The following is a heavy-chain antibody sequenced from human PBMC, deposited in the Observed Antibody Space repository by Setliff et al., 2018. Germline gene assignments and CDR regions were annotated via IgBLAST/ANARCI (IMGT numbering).Heavy chain of an antibody. CDR1: GFTFNSYW. Sequence: HPGGSLRLSCAASGFTFNSYWMSWVRQAPGRGLVWVSRIIGEGSHTSYADSVRGRFTISRDNAKDTLYLQMNSLRVEDTAVYYCTRGGTGNSRVDYWGQGTLVTVSS. CDR2: IIGEGSHT. V-gene: IGHV3-74*01. CDR3: TRGGTGNSRVDY. D-gene: IGHD1-7*01. J-gene: IGHJ4*02.